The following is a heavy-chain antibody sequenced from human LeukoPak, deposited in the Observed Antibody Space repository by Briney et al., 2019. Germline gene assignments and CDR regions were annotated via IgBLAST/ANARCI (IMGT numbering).Heavy chain of an antibody. CDR3: ARGTTGTTGYNYYMDV. CDR1: GGSISSGSYH. CDR2: IYPTGST. Sequence: SETLSLTCTVSGGSISSGSYHWSWIRQPAGKGLEWIGRIYPTGSTNYSPSLKSRVTISLDKSKNQYFLNLTSVTATDTAVYYCARGTTGTTGYNYYMDVWGKGTTVIVSS. D-gene: IGHD1-1*01. J-gene: IGHJ6*03. V-gene: IGHV4-61*02.